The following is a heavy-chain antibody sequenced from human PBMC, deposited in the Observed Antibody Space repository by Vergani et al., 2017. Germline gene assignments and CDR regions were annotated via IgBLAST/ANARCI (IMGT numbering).Heavy chain of an antibody. Sequence: QVQLVESGGGVVQPGRSLRLSCAASGFTFSSYAMHWVRQAPGKGLEWVAVISYDGSNKYYVDSVKGRFTISRDNSKNTLYLQMNSLRAEDTAVYYCATDITMVRGVIGDYWGQGTLVTVSS. J-gene: IGHJ4*02. V-gene: IGHV3-30-3*01. CDR1: GFTFSSYA. D-gene: IGHD3-10*01. CDR3: ATDITMVRGVIGDY. CDR2: ISYDGSNK.